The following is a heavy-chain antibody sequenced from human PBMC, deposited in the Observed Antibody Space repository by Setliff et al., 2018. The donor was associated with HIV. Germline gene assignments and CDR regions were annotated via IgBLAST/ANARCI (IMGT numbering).Heavy chain of an antibody. CDR2: MSYDGNNK. CDR1: GFIFSSYA. CDR3: AIDCRVGWVFTYGMDV. D-gene: IGHD6-13*01. V-gene: IGHV3-30*01. J-gene: IGHJ6*02. Sequence: GGSLRLSCAASGFIFSSYAMHWVRQAPGKGLEWVAVMSYDGNNKYYADSVKGRFTISRDNSKNTLFLQMNSLRPEDTAFYYCAIDCRVGWVFTYGMDVWSQGTLVTVSS.